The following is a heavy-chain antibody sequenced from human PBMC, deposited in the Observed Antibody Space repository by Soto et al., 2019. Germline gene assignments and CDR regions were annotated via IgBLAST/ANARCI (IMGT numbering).Heavy chain of an antibody. V-gene: IGHV3-13*05. CDR1: GFTFRNYD. Sequence: EVQLVESGGGLVQPGGSLRLSCEASGFTFRNYDMHWVRQGTGKGLEWVSGISAAGDPDYADSVEGRFTISRENAQNSFFLQMNSLRVGDTAVHYCARTDRDCYGLDVWGQGTTVIVSS. CDR2: ISAAGDP. J-gene: IGHJ6*02. CDR3: ARTDRDCYGLDV.